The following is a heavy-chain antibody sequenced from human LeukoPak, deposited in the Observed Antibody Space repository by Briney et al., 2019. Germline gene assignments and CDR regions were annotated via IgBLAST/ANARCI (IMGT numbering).Heavy chain of an antibody. CDR3: ARISGLGAREYLDH. V-gene: IGHV3-48*02. CDR1: GFTFSSYT. Sequence: GGSLRLSRAASGFTFSSYTMNWVRQAPGKGLEWVSYVSASGSATYYGDSVKGRFTISRDNAGNSVYMQMNSLRDEDTAMYYCARISGLGAREYLDHWGQGTLVTVSS. D-gene: IGHD2/OR15-2a*01. CDR2: VSASGSAT. J-gene: IGHJ4*02.